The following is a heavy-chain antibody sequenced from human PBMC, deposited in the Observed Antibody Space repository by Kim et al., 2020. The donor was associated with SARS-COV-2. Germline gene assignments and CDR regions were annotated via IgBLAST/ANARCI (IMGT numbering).Heavy chain of an antibody. D-gene: IGHD1-20*01. CDR2: IIPIFGTA. CDR1: GGTFSSYA. CDR3: ARYQTRYHLPGMDV. Sequence: SVKVSCKASGGTFSSYAISWVRQAPGQGLEWMGGIIPIFGTANYAQKFQGRVTITADESTSTAYMELSSLRSEDTAVYYCARYQTRYHLPGMDVWGQGTTVTVSS. V-gene: IGHV1-69*13. J-gene: IGHJ6*02.